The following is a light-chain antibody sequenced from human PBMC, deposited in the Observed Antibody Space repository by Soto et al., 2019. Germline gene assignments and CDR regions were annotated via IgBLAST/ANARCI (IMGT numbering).Light chain of an antibody. CDR3: LQDYDYPRT. CDR2: AAS. Sequence: ATQMTQSPSSLSASVGDRVTIACRASQGIRTDLGWYQQKAGEAPKLLIYAASTLQSGVPPRFSGSGSGTEFTLTISSLQPEDFATYYCLQDYDYPRTFGRGTKVEMK. J-gene: IGKJ4*01. V-gene: IGKV1-6*01. CDR1: QGIRTD.